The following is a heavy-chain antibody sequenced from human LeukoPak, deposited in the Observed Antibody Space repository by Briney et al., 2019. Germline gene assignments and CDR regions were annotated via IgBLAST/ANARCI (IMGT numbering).Heavy chain of an antibody. CDR3: ARAYYDDAFDI. CDR2: INHSGST. D-gene: IGHD3-22*01. J-gene: IGHJ3*02. V-gene: IGHV4-34*01. CDR1: GGSFSGYY. Sequence: KPSETLSLTCAVYGGSFSGYYWSWIRQPPGKGLEWIGEINHSGSTNYNPSLKSRVTISVDTSKNQFSLKLSSVTAADTAVYYCARAYYDDAFDIWGQGTMVTVSS.